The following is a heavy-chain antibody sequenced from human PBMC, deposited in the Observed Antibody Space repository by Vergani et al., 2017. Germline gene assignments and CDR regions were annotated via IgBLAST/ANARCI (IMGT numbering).Heavy chain of an antibody. J-gene: IGHJ5*02. D-gene: IGHD6-13*01. V-gene: IGHV1-8*01. CDR1: GYTFTSYD. CDR3: ARIGIAAARRARGWFDP. CDR2: MNPNSGNT. Sequence: QVQLVQSGAEVKKPGASVKVSCKASGYTFTSYDINWVRQATGQGLEWMGWMNPNSGNTGYAQKFQGRVTMTRNTSISTAYMELSSLRSEDTAVYYCARIGIAAARRARGWFDPWGQGTLVTVSS.